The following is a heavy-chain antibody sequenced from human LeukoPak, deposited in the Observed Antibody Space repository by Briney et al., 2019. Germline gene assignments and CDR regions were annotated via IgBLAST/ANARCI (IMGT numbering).Heavy chain of an antibody. CDR3: ARDLAGSNSFDY. CDR1: GFTVSSNY. CDR2: IYIGGST. D-gene: IGHD6-19*01. V-gene: IGHV3-66*01. Sequence: GGSLTLSCAASGFTVSSNYMSWVRQAPGKGLEWVSSIYIGGSTYYTDSVKGRFTISRDNSKNTLYLQRNSLRAEDTPVYYCARDLAGSNSFDYWGQGTLVTVSS. J-gene: IGHJ4*02.